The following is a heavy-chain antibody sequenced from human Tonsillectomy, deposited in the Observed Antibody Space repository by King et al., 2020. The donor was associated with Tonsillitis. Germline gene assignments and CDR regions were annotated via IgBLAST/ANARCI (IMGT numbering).Heavy chain of an antibody. D-gene: IGHD3-22*01. CDR3: ARGGSPDVSSGYYETILPASFDY. Sequence: VQLQQWGAGLLKPSETLSLTCAVYGGSFSGYYWSWIRQPPGKGLEWIGEINHSGSTNYNPSLKSRVTISVDTSKNQFSLKLSSVTAADTVVYYCARGGSPDVSSGYYETILPASFDYWGQGTLVTVSS. V-gene: IGHV4-34*01. CDR1: GGSFSGYY. CDR2: INHSGST. J-gene: IGHJ4*02.